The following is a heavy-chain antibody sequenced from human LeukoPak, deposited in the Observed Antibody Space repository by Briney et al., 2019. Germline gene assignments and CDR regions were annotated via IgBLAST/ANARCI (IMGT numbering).Heavy chain of an antibody. D-gene: IGHD3-10*01. Sequence: SETLSLTCTVSGGSISSYYWSWIRQPPWKGLEWIGYIYYSGSTNYNPSLKSRVTISVDTSKNQFSLKLSSVTAADTAVYYCAATRIIITMVWGVIPPPDYWGQGTLVTVSS. CDR3: AATRIIITMVWGVIPPPDY. V-gene: IGHV4-59*01. CDR1: GGSISSYY. CDR2: IYYSGST. J-gene: IGHJ4*02.